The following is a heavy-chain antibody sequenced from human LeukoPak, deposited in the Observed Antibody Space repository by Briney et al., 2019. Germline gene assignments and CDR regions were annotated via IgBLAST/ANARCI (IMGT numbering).Heavy chain of an antibody. CDR2: ISGSGGTT. J-gene: IGHJ4*02. CDR3: AKERMTTTSFDY. V-gene: IGHV3-23*01. CDR1: GFTFSSYV. D-gene: IGHD4-11*01. Sequence: PGGSLRLSCAASGFTFSSYVMNWVRQAPGKGLEWVSDISGSGGTTHYADSVKGRFTISRDNSKNTLYLQMNSLRAEDTAVYYCAKERMTTTSFDYWGQGTLVTVSS.